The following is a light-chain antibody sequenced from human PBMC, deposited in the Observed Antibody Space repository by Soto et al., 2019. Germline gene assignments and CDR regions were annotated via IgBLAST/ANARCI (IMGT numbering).Light chain of an antibody. Sequence: QSALTQPRSVSGSPGQSVTISCTGTSSDVGSYKYVSWYQHHPGKAPKLMIFDVNKRPSGVPDRFSGSNSGNAASLTISGLQPEDEADYFCCSFGGSNNVVFGGGTKLTVL. CDR3: CSFGGSNNVV. CDR2: DVN. CDR1: SSDVGSYKY. J-gene: IGLJ2*01. V-gene: IGLV2-11*01.